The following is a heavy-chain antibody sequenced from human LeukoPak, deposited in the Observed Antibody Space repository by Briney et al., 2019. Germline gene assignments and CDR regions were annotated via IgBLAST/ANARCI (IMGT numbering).Heavy chain of an antibody. CDR2: IYTSGST. D-gene: IGHD3-3*01. J-gene: IGHJ6*03. CDR1: GGSISSSSYY. Sequence: SETLSLTCTVSGGSISSSSYYWGWIRQPPGKGLEWIGRIYTSGSTNYNPSLKSRVTISVDTSKNQFSLKLSSVTAADTAVYYCARDNYDFWSGYFNYYYYMDVWGKGTTVTVSS. V-gene: IGHV4-61*02. CDR3: ARDNYDFWSGYFNYYYYMDV.